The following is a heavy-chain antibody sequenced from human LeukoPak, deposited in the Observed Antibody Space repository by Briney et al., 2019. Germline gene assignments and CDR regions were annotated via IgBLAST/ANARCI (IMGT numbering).Heavy chain of an antibody. CDR3: ARDGQAAAGTGGLGFDY. CDR1: GFTFSSYA. J-gene: IGHJ4*02. D-gene: IGHD6-13*01. V-gene: IGHV3-23*01. CDR2: ISGSGGST. Sequence: GGSLRLSCAASGFTFSSYAMSWVRQAPGKGLEWVSAISGSGGSTYYADSVKGRFTISRDNAKNSLYLQMNSLRAEDTAVYYCARDGQAAAGTGGLGFDYWGQGTLVTVSS.